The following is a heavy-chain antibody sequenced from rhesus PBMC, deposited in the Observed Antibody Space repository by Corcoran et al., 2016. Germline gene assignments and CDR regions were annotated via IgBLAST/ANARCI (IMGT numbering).Heavy chain of an antibody. Sequence: QVQLQESGPGLVKPSETLSLTCAVSGGSISSGYYYWSWIRQPPGKGLEWIWYITYSASTSYNPSLKSRVTISRDTSKNQVSLKLSSVTAADTAVYYCARRGTTITGLGHWGQGVLVTVSS. V-gene: IGHV4-122*02. J-gene: IGHJ4*01. D-gene: IGHD3-40*01. CDR2: ITYSAST. CDR3: ARRGTTITGLGH. CDR1: GGSISSGYYY.